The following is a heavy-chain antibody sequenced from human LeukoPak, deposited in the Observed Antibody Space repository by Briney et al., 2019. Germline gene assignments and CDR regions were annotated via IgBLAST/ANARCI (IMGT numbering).Heavy chain of an antibody. CDR2: IKQDGSEK. V-gene: IGHV3-7*01. CDR1: RFTFSTYW. Sequence: GGSLRLSCVASRFTFSTYWMNWVRQAPGKGLEWVANIKQDGSEKHYVDSVKGRFTISRDNARKSLYLQMNSLRAEDTAVYYCASSLAVAAWFDLWGQGTLVTVSS. CDR3: ASSLAVAAWFDL. J-gene: IGHJ5*02. D-gene: IGHD6-19*01.